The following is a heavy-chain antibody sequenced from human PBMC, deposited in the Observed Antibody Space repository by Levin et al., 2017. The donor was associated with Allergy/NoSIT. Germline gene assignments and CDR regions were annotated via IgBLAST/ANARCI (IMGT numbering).Heavy chain of an antibody. D-gene: IGHD3-9*01. V-gene: IGHV3-30*18. CDR2: ISYDGSNK. CDR3: AKASYYDILTGYCRY. Sequence: GESLKISCAASGFTFSSYGMHWVRQAPGKGLEWVAVISYDGSNKYYADSVKGRFTISRDNSKNTLYLQMNSLRAEDTAVYYCAKASYYDILTGYCRYWGQGTLVTVSS. J-gene: IGHJ4*02. CDR1: GFTFSSYG.